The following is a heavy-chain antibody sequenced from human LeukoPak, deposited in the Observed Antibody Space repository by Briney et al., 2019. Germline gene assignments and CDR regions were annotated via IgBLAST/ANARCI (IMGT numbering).Heavy chain of an antibody. J-gene: IGHJ2*01. D-gene: IGHD4-17*01. CDR1: GFTFSSYG. Sequence: GRSLRLFCGASGFTFSSYGMHWVRQAPGRGLEWVAVIWFDGSNRYYGDSVRGRFTTSRDNSKNTLYLQMNSLRDEDTAVYYCARQMTTGPWYFDLWGRGTLVTVSS. CDR3: ARQMTTGPWYFDL. V-gene: IGHV3-33*01. CDR2: IWFDGSNR.